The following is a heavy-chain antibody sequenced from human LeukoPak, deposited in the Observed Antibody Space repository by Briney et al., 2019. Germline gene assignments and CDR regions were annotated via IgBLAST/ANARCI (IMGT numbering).Heavy chain of an antibody. V-gene: IGHV4-59*01. CDR2: IYYSGST. D-gene: IGHD6-13*01. CDR3: ARHSSSWPLSFDY. CDR1: GGSISSYY. J-gene: IGHJ4*02. Sequence: SETLSLTCTVSGGSISSYYWSWIRQPPGKGLEWIGYIYYSGSTNYNPSLKSRVTISVDTSKNQFSLKLSSVTAADTAVYYWARHSSSWPLSFDYWGQGTLVTVSS.